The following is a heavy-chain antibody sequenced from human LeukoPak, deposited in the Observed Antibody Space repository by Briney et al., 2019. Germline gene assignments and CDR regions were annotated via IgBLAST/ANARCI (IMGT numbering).Heavy chain of an antibody. CDR2: ISESGGST. J-gene: IGHJ3*02. D-gene: IGHD4-23*01. CDR3: AKDKLTLDAFDI. CDR1: GFTFSSYA. Sequence: GGSLRLSCAASGFTFSSYAMSWVRQAPGKGLEWVSGISESGGSTYYADSVKGRLTISRDNSKNTVYLQMNSLRVEDTAVYYCAKDKLTLDAFDIWGQGTMVTVSS. V-gene: IGHV3-23*01.